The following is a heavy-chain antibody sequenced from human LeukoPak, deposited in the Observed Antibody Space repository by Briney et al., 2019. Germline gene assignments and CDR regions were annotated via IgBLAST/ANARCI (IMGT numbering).Heavy chain of an antibody. CDR1: GGSISSSSYY. D-gene: IGHD3-10*01. J-gene: IGHJ6*03. CDR3: ARSPSWRPPGYMDV. CDR2: IYYSGST. Sequence: ETLSLTCTVSGGSISSSSYYWGWIRQPPGKGLEGIGSIYYSGSTYYNPSLKSRVTISVDTSKNQFSLKLSSVTAADTAVYYCARSPSWRPPGYMDVWGKGTTVTVSS. V-gene: IGHV4-39*01.